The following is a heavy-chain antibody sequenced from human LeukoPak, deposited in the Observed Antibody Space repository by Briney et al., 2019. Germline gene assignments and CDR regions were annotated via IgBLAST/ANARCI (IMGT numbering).Heavy chain of an antibody. J-gene: IGHJ4*02. CDR3: AKDQVVVVAATDY. CDR1: GFTFSSYA. V-gene: IGHV3-23*01. CDR2: ISGSGGST. D-gene: IGHD2-15*01. Sequence: GWSLRLSCAASGFTFSSYAMSWVRQAPGKGLEWVSAISGSGGSTYYADSVKGRFTISRDNSKNTLYLQMNSLRAEDTAVYYCAKDQVVVVAATDYWGQGTLVTVSS.